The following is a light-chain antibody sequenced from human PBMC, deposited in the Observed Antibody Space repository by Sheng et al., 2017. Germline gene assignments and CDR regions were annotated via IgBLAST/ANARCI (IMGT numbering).Light chain of an antibody. V-gene: IGLV4-69*01. CDR1: SGHSSYA. J-gene: IGLJ2*01. CDR2: VNSDGSH. Sequence: QPVLTQSPSASASLGASVKLTCTLSSGHSSYATAWHQQQPEKGPRFLVKVNSDGSHIKGDGIPERFSGSSSGAERYLIISSLQSEDEADYYCQTWGSGSVVFGGGTRLTVL. CDR3: QTWGSGSVV.